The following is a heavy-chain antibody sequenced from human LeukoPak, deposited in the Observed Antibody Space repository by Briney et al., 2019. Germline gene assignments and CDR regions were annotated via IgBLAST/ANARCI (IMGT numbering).Heavy chain of an antibody. D-gene: IGHD3-3*01. CDR1: GFTFSSYE. V-gene: IGHV3-48*03. J-gene: IGHJ4*02. Sequence: PGGSLRLSCAASGFTFSSYEMNWVRQAPGKGLEWVSYISSSGSTIYYADSVKGRFTISRDNAKNSLYLQMNSLRAEDTAVYYCAKDPLGRFLEWSRLDYWGQGTLVTVSS. CDR2: ISSSGSTI. CDR3: AKDPLGRFLEWSRLDY.